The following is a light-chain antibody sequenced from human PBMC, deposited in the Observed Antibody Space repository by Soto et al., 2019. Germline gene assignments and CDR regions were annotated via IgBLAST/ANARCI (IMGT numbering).Light chain of an antibody. Sequence: QSALTQPPSASGSPGQSVTISCTGTSSDVGGYNYVPWYQQHPGKAPKLLIYGVRERPSGVPDRFSGSKSGNTASLTVSWLQGEDEADYYCSSYAGSNNYVFGTGTKVTVL. V-gene: IGLV2-8*01. CDR1: SSDVGGYNY. CDR2: GVR. J-gene: IGLJ1*01. CDR3: SSYAGSNNYV.